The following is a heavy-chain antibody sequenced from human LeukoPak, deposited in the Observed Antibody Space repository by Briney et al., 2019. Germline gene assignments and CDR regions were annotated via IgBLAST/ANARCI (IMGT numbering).Heavy chain of an antibody. CDR3: ARDQDSSGYYLDY. D-gene: IGHD3-22*01. Sequence: ASVKVSCKASGYTFTGYYMHWVRQAPGQGLEWMGWINPNSGGTNYAQKFQGRVTMTRDTSISTACMELSRLRSDDTAVYYCARDQDSSGYYLDYWGQGTLVTVSS. V-gene: IGHV1-2*02. CDR2: INPNSGGT. J-gene: IGHJ4*02. CDR1: GYTFTGYY.